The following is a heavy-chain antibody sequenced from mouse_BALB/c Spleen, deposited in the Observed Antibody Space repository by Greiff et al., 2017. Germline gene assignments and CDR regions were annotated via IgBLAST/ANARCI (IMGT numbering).Heavy chain of an antibody. CDR3: ARDAFYGSSQSYWYFDV. CDR1: GFTFSDFY. D-gene: IGHD1-1*01. J-gene: IGHJ1*01. CDR2: SRNKANDYTT. V-gene: IGHV7-1*02. Sequence: EVKLMESGGGLVQPGGSLRLSCATSGFTFSDFYMEWVRQPPGKRLEWIAASRNKANDYTTEYSASVKGRFIVSRDTSQSILYLQMNALRAEDTAIYYCARDAFYGSSQSYWYFDVWGAGTTVTVSS.